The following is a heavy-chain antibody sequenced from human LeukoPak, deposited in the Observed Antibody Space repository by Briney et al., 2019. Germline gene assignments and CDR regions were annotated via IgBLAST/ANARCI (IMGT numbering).Heavy chain of an antibody. CDR2: ISYDGSNK. CDR3: ARDSLIFGVVITFDY. J-gene: IGHJ4*02. Sequence: GGSLRLSCAASGFTFSSYSMNWVRQAPGKGLEWVAVISYDGSNKYYADSVKGRFTISRDSSKNTLYLQMNSLRAEDTAVYYCARDSLIFGVVITFDYWGQGTLVTVSS. D-gene: IGHD3-3*01. V-gene: IGHV3-30*03. CDR1: GFTFSSYS.